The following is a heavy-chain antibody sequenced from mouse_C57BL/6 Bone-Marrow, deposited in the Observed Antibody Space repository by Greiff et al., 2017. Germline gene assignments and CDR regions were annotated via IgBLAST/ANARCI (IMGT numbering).Heavy chain of an antibody. D-gene: IGHD1-1*01. V-gene: IGHV1-50*01. Sequence: QVQLQQPGAELVKPGASVKLSCKASGYTFTSYWMQWVKQRPGQGLEWIGEIDPSDSYTNYNQKFKGKATLTVDTSSSTAYMQLSSLTSEDSAVYYCALIYYYGFAYWGQGTLVTVSA. CDR1: GYTFTSYW. CDR3: ALIYYYGFAY. J-gene: IGHJ3*01. CDR2: IDPSDSYT.